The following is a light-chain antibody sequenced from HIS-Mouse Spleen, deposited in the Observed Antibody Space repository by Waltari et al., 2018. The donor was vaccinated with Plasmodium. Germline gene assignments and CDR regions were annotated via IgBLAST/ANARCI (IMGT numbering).Light chain of an antibody. J-gene: IGLJ3*02. Sequence: QSALTQPPSASGSPGQSVTISCTGTSSDVGGYNYVTWYQQHPGKAPNLRCYGFSRRPSGVPDRFSGAKAGNTAARTVAGLQAEDEADYYCSSYAGSNNLVFGGGTKLTVL. CDR1: SSDVGGYNY. CDR3: SSYAGSNNLV. V-gene: IGLV2-8*01. CDR2: GFS.